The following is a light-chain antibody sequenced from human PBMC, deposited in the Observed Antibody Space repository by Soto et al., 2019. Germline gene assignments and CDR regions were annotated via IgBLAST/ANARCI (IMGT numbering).Light chain of an antibody. Sequence: QCARTQPASVSWSPGHSITISCTGTSSDVGGYNYVSWYQQHPGKAPKLMIYEVSNRPSGVSNRFSGSKSGNTASLTISGLQAEEEADYYCSSYTSSTNYVFGTGTKVTVL. J-gene: IGLJ1*01. V-gene: IGLV2-14*01. CDR3: SSYTSSTNYV. CDR2: EVS. CDR1: SSDVGGYNY.